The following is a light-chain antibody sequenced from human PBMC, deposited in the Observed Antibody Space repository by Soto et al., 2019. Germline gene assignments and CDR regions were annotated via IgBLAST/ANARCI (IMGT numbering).Light chain of an antibody. J-gene: IGKJ1*01. CDR2: AAS. CDR3: QKYNCAPWT. Sequence: DIQMTQSPSSLSASVGDRVTITCRASQGISNFLAWYQQRPGKAPKLLIFAASTLQSGVPSRFSGSASGTDFTLTISSLQPEDVAVYYCQKYNCAPWTFGQGTKVEIK. V-gene: IGKV1-27*01. CDR1: QGISNF.